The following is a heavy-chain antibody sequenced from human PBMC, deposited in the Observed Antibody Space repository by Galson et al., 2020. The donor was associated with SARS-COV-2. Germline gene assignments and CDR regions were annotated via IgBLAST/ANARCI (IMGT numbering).Heavy chain of an antibody. Sequence: SETLSLTCAVYGGSFSGYYWSWIRQPPGKGLEWIGEINHSGSTNYNPSLKSRVTISVDTSKNQFSLKLSSVTAADTAVYYCARSDKAVAGAVFDYWGQGTLVTVSS. V-gene: IGHV4-34*01. J-gene: IGHJ4*02. CDR2: INHSGST. CDR3: ARSDKAVAGAVFDY. D-gene: IGHD6-19*01. CDR1: GGSFSGYY.